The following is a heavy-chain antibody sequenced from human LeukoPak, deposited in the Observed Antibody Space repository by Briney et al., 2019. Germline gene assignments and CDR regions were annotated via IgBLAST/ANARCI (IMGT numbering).Heavy chain of an antibody. J-gene: IGHJ4*02. CDR1: GFTFSSYA. V-gene: IGHV4-4*08. CDR2: IYTSGST. Sequence: LLLSCAASGFTFSSYAMSWVRQAPGKGLEWIGRIYTSGSTNYNPSLKSRVTISVDTSKNKFSLKLSSVTAADTAVYYCARYTRWLQLDYWGQGTLVTVSS. D-gene: IGHD5-24*01. CDR3: ARYTRWLQLDY.